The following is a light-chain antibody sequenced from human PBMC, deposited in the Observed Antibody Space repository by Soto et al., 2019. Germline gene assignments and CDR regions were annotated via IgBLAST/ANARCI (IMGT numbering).Light chain of an antibody. CDR3: QQYDASPFT. J-gene: IGKJ3*01. CDR2: GAA. CDR1: QSISHY. V-gene: IGKV3-20*01. Sequence: EIVLTQSPGTLSLSPGERATLSCRANQSISHYLAWYQQKPGQSPRLLIYGAASRAIDIPDRFNGTGSETTFTLTISRLQPEDFALYFCQQYDASPFTFGPGTKVDI.